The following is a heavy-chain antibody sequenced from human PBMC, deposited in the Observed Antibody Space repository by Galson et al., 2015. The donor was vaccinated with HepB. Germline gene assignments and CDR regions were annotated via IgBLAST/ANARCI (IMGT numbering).Heavy chain of an antibody. CDR1: GYTFTSYG. CDR2: ISAYNGNT. Sequence: SVKVSCKASGYTFTSYGISWVRQAPGQGLEWMGWISAYNGNTNYAQKLQGRVTMTTDTSTSTAYMELRSLRSDDTAVYYCARAIGIVVVPAAAFDPWGQGTLVTVSA. J-gene: IGHJ5*02. D-gene: IGHD2-2*01. CDR3: ARAIGIVVVPAAAFDP. V-gene: IGHV1-18*01.